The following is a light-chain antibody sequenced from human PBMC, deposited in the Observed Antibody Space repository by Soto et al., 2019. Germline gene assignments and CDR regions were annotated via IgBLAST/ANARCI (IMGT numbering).Light chain of an antibody. CDR2: QTS. CDR1: QYINTR. J-gene: IGKJ1*01. Sequence: ENVLTQSPATLSSKTDDRVTLSCRASQYINTRLAWYQHRPGQAPRLLIYQTSIRAAGIPARFSASGSGTDFTLTISDVQPEDFALYYCHQRQSWPRTFGQGTKVDI. V-gene: IGKV3-11*01. CDR3: HQRQSWPRT.